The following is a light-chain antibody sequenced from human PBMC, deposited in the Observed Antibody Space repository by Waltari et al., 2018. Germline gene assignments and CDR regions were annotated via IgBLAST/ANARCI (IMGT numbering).Light chain of an antibody. Sequence: EIVLTQSPATLSLSPGERAPLSCRASQSVGTYLAWYQQKPGQAPRLLIPDASYRASGIPARFSGSGSGTDFTLTISSLEPEDFAIYYCQQRTDWPPLTFGGGTKVEIK. CDR2: DAS. CDR1: QSVGTY. J-gene: IGKJ4*01. V-gene: IGKV3-11*01. CDR3: QQRTDWPPLT.